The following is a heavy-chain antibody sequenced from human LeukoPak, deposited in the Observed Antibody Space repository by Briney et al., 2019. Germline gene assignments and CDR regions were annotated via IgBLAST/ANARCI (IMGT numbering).Heavy chain of an antibody. V-gene: IGHV5-51*01. D-gene: IGHD3-10*01. Sequence: GESLQISCNGSGYXFTSYWIGWVRPMPGKGLEWMGIIYPGDSDTRYSPSFQGQVTISADKSISTAYLQWSSLKASDTAMYYCATYGSGSSMYYFDYWGQGTLVTVSS. CDR3: ATYGSGSSMYYFDY. J-gene: IGHJ4*02. CDR2: IYPGDSDT. CDR1: GYXFTSYW.